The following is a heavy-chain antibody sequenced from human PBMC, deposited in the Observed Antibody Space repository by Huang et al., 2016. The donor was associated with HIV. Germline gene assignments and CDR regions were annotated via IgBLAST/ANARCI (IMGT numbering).Heavy chain of an antibody. CDR2: ITKSGRT. D-gene: IGHD2-2*01. CDR3: ARGRGTSWSFFDT. V-gene: IGHV4-34*01. Sequence: QVRLDQWGEGLWKPSGTLTLSWAVYGASLMGFFWRWFRQSPGRGLEWIGGITKSGRTNYNPSRKSRVTIAIDTSKKQFSLKLKSVTADDTSTYYCARGRGTSWSFFDTWGQGSFVTVSS. J-gene: IGHJ5*02. CDR1: GASLMGFF.